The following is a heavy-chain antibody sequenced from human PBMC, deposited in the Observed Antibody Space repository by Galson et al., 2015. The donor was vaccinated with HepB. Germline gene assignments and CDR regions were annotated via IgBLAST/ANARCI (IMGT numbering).Heavy chain of an antibody. CDR2: ISYDGSNK. CDR1: GFTFSSYA. J-gene: IGHJ6*02. D-gene: IGHD6-19*01. CDR3: AREGLVLKKSPLQPTLYYYYGMDV. Sequence: SLRLSCAASGFTFSSYAMHWVRQAPGKGLEWVAVISYDGSNKYYADSVKGRFTISRDNSKNTLYLQMNSLRAEDTAVYYCAREGLVLKKSPLQPTLYYYYGMDVWGQGTTVTVSS. V-gene: IGHV3-30-3*01.